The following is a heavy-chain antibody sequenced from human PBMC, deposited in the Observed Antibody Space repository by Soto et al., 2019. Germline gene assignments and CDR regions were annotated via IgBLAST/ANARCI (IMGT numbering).Heavy chain of an antibody. CDR3: AKNWNWGSLVH. D-gene: IGHD7-27*01. Sequence: ETLSLTCTVSGGSISSYYWSWIRQPPGKGLEWIGYIYYSGSTNYNPSLKSRVTISVDTPKNQFSLKLSSVTAADTAVYYCAKNWNWGSLVHWGQGTLVTVSS. V-gene: IGHV4-59*08. CDR1: GGSISSYY. CDR2: IYYSGST. J-gene: IGHJ4*02.